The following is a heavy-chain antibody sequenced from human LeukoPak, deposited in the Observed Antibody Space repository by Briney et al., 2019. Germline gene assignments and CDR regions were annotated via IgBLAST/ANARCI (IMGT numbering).Heavy chain of an antibody. V-gene: IGHV3-23*01. Sequence: QPGGSPRLSCAASGFTFSSYAMSWVRQAPGKGLEWVSAISGSGGSTYYADSVKGRFTISRDNSKNTLYLQMNSLRAEDTAVYYCAKVGREDSSWYIYYYGMDVWGQGTTVTVSS. CDR2: ISGSGGST. CDR1: GFTFSSYA. D-gene: IGHD6-13*01. J-gene: IGHJ6*02. CDR3: AKVGREDSSWYIYYYGMDV.